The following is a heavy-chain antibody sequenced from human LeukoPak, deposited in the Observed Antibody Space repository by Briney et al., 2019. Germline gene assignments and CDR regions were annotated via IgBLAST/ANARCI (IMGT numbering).Heavy chain of an antibody. V-gene: IGHV3-23*01. Sequence: PGGSLRLSCAASGFTFNSYAMSWVRQAPGKGLEWVSAISASGDVTFYADSLRGRFTISRDNSKSTLYLQMNGLRAEDTAIFYCAKSLFTSATGTGRAFHIWGQGTRVTVSS. CDR2: ISASGDVT. D-gene: IGHD1-1*01. CDR1: GFTFNSYA. CDR3: AKSLFTSATGTGRAFHI. J-gene: IGHJ3*02.